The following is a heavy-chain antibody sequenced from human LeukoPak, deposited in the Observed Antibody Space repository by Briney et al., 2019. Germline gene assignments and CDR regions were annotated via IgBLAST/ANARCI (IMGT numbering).Heavy chain of an antibody. CDR1: GFTFDDYA. Sequence: SGRSLRLSCAASGFTFDDYAMHWVRQAPGKGLEWVSGIGWNSGSIGYADSVKGRFTISRDNAKNSLYLQMNSLRAEDTALYYCAKDIRWELQGWFDPWGQGTLVTVSS. D-gene: IGHD1-26*01. J-gene: IGHJ5*02. CDR2: IGWNSGSI. CDR3: AKDIRWELQGWFDP. V-gene: IGHV3-9*01.